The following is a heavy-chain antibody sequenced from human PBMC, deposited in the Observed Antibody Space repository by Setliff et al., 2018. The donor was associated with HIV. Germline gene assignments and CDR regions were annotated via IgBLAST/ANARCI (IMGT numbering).Heavy chain of an antibody. CDR3: ARNQGDSSGWYAGDF. CDR2: ISASLSYI. Sequence: GGSLRLSCAASGFSFSKYTMKWVRQAPGKGLEWVSSISASLSYIRYVDSVKGRFTISRDNAKNSLYLRNLRSEDTAVYYCARNQGDSSGWYAGDFWGHGTLVTVSS. J-gene: IGHJ4*01. V-gene: IGHV3-21*04. D-gene: IGHD6-19*01. CDR1: GFSFSKYT.